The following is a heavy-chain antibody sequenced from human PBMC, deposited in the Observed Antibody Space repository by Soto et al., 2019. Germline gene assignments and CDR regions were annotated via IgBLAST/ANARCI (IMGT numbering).Heavy chain of an antibody. Sequence: HPGGSLRLSCAASGFTFSSYSMNWVRQAPGKGLEWVSYISSSGSTIFYADSVEGRFTISRDNADNSLYLQMNSLRAEDTAVYYCAKDLNDILTGYYIGAFDIWGQGTMVTVSS. CDR1: GFTFSSYS. V-gene: IGHV3-48*01. CDR3: AKDLNDILTGYYIGAFDI. J-gene: IGHJ3*02. D-gene: IGHD3-9*01. CDR2: ISSSGSTI.